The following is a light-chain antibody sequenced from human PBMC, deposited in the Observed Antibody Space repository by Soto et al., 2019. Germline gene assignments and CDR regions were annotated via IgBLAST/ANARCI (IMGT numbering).Light chain of an antibody. CDR1: QSMNNW. CDR3: QPYDSYPFT. V-gene: IGKV1-5*03. Sequence: DIQMTQSPSTLSAAVVDRVTITCRASQSMNNWLAWYQQKPGKAPKLLISKASNLKSGVPSRFSGTGSGTEFTLTISSLQPDDFASYYCQPYDSYPFTFGGGTKVEI. CDR2: KAS. J-gene: IGKJ4*01.